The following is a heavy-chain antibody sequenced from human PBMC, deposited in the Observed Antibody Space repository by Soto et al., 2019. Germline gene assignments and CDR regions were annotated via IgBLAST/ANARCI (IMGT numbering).Heavy chain of an antibody. CDR3: ASGWEGRDY. V-gene: IGHV4-39*01. CDR2: IYYSGST. CDR1: GGSISSSSYY. J-gene: IGHJ4*02. D-gene: IGHD1-26*01. Sequence: SETLSLTCTVSGGSISSSSYYWGWIRQPPGKGLEWIGSIYYSGSTNYNPSLKSRVTISVDTSKNQFSLKLSSVTPADTAVYYCASGWEGRDYWGQGTLVTVSS.